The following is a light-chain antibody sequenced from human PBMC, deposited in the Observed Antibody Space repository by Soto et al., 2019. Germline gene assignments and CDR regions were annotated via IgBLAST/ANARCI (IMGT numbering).Light chain of an antibody. J-gene: IGKJ1*01. CDR3: QQYGRSWWT. V-gene: IGKV3-20*01. Sequence: EIVLTQSPGTLSLSPGERATLSCRTSQSVSSSYLAWYQQKPGQAPRLLIYGASSRATGIPDRFSGSGSGTEITLTISRLEPEDFALYYCQQYGRSWWTFGQGTKVEIK. CDR1: QSVSSSY. CDR2: GAS.